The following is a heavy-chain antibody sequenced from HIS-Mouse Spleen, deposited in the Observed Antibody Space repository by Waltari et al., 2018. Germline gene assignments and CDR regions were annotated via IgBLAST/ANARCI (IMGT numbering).Heavy chain of an antibody. CDR1: GGSISSSSYY. D-gene: IGHD5-18*01. J-gene: IGHJ4*02. Sequence: QLQLQESGPGLVKPSETLSLTCTVSGGSISSSSYYWGWLRQPPGKGLEWIGSIYYSGSTYYNPSLKSRVTISVDTSKNQFSLKLSSVTAADTAVYYCARVGIQLWLGYFDYWGQGTLVTVSS. V-gene: IGHV4-39*07. CDR2: IYYSGST. CDR3: ARVGIQLWLGYFDY.